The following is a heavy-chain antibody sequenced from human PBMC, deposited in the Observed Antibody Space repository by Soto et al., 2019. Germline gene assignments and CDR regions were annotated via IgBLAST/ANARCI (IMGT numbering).Heavy chain of an antibody. D-gene: IGHD3-9*01. Sequence: PGGALRLSFAASGFTFSRYAMIWVRPAPGKGLEWVSAISGSGGRKYYADSVKGRFTISRDNSKNTLYLQMNSLRAEDTAVYYCAKDVRDFDWSHYFDYWGQGTLVTV. CDR1: GFTFSRYA. CDR2: ISGSGGRK. J-gene: IGHJ4*02. V-gene: IGHV3-23*01. CDR3: AKDVRDFDWSHYFDY.